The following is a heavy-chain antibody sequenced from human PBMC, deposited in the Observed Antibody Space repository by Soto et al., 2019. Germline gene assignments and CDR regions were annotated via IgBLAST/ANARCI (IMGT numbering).Heavy chain of an antibody. CDR1: GGNFTNFG. CDR2: IIPLFGTT. J-gene: IGHJ5*02. D-gene: IGHD6-13*01. CDR3: ARARGTSWYNWFDP. V-gene: IGHV1-69*01. Sequence: QVQLVQSGAELKKPGSSVKVSCKASGGNFTNFGISWVRQAPGQGLEWMGGIIPLFGTTNYAQKFRGRVTVTADESTSTAYMELNGLRSEDTAIYFCARARGTSWYNWFDPWGQGTLVTVSS.